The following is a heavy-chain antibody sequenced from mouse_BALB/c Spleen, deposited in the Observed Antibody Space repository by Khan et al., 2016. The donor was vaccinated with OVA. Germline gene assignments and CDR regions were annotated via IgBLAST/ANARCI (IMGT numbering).Heavy chain of an antibody. D-gene: IGHD1-1*01. Sequence: EVELVESGEDLVKPGGSLKLSCAASGFTFSTYGMSWVRQTPDKRLEWVATISSGGSYTYYPDSVKGRFTISRDNAKNTLYLQMSSLKSEDIAMYYCTRLAYYYDSEGFAYWGQGTLVTVST. CDR2: ISSGGSYT. CDR1: GFTFSTYG. CDR3: TRLAYYYDSEGFAY. J-gene: IGHJ3*01. V-gene: IGHV5-6*01.